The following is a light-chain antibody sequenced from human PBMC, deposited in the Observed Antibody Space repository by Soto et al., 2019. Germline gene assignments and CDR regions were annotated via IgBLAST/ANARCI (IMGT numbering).Light chain of an antibody. Sequence: EIVLTQSPATLSLSPGERATLSCRASQSVSSYLTWYQQKPGQAPRLLIYDASNRATGIPARFSGSGSGTDFPLALSSLEPEDFAVYYCQQRINWPLTFGGGTKVEIK. CDR3: QQRINWPLT. V-gene: IGKV3-11*01. CDR1: QSVSSY. J-gene: IGKJ4*01. CDR2: DAS.